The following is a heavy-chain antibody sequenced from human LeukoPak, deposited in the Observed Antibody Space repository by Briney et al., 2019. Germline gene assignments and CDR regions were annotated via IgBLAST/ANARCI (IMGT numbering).Heavy chain of an antibody. V-gene: IGHV6-1*01. CDR3: AREGPGFDP. J-gene: IGHJ5*02. D-gene: IGHD1-14*01. Sequence: SQTLSLTCAISGDSVSSNSFAWNWIRQSPSRGLEWLGRTYYRSKWYYEYSPSVKSRITINPDTSNNQFSLHLTSVTPDDTAVYFCAREGPGFDPWGLGTLVTVSS. CDR1: GDSVSSNSFA. CDR2: TYYRSKWYY.